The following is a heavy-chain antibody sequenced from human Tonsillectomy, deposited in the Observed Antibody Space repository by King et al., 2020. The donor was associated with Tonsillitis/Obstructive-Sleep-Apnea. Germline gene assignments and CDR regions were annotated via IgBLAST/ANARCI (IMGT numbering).Heavy chain of an antibody. V-gene: IGHV1-69*01. CDR3: ARSPLLDWSPFDY. CDR1: GGTFSSCT. D-gene: IGHD3/OR15-3a*01. J-gene: IGHJ4*02. CDR2: IIPMFGTA. Sequence: QLVQSGAEVKKPASSVQVSCKASGGTFSSCTINWVRQAPGQGLEWMGGIIPMFGTANYAKKFQGRVTITADESTSTAYMELSSLRSEDTAVYYCARSPLLDWSPFDYWGQGTLAT.